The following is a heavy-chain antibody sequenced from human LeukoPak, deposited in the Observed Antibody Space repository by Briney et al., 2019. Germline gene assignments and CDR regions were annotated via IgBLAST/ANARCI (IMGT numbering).Heavy chain of an antibody. V-gene: IGHV3-11*01. Sequence: GGSLRLSCAASGFTVSSNYMSWIRQAPGKGLEWVSYISSSGSTIYNADSVKGRFTISRDNAKNSLYLQMNSLRAEDTAVYYCARGELNYYYYGMDVWGQGTTVTVSS. CDR1: GFTVSSNY. CDR2: ISSSGSTI. CDR3: ARGELNYYYYGMDV. D-gene: IGHD1-26*01. J-gene: IGHJ6*02.